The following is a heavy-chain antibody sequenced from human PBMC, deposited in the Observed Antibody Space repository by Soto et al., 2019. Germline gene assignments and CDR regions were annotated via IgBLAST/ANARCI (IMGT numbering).Heavy chain of an antibody. CDR3: ARGTDTAMGTPWVH. Sequence: ETLSLTCAVSGYSISSGYYWGWIRQPPGKGLEWIGSIYHSGSTYYNPSLKSRVTISVDTSKNQFSLKLSSVTAADTAVYYCARGTDTAMGTPWVHWGQGTLVTVSS. D-gene: IGHD5-18*01. V-gene: IGHV4-38-2*01. CDR1: GYSISSGYY. J-gene: IGHJ4*02. CDR2: IYHSGST.